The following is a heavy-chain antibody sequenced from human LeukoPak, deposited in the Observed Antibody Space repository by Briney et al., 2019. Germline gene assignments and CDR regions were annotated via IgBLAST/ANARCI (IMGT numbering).Heavy chain of an antibody. CDR3: ARTLQLWSIAAWDY. CDR2: INTNTGNP. CDR1: GYTFTSYA. V-gene: IGHV7-4-1*02. D-gene: IGHD6-6*01. Sequence: ASVKVSCKASGYTFTSYAMNWVRQAPGQGLKWMGWINTNTGNPTYAQGFTGRFVFSLDTSVSTAYLQISSLKAEDTAVYYCARTLQLWSIAAWDYWGQGTLVTVSS. J-gene: IGHJ4*02.